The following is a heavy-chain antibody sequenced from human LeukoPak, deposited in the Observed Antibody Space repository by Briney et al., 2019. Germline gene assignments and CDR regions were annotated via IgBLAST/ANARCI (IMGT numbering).Heavy chain of an antibody. CDR2: ISWNSGSI. J-gene: IGHJ4*02. CDR3: AKDPGYCSGGSCYQATDY. D-gene: IGHD2-15*01. V-gene: IGHV3-9*01. CDR1: GFTFDDYA. Sequence: GGSLRLSCAASGFTFDDYAMHWVRQAPGKGLEWVSCISWNSGSIGYADSVKGRFTISRDNAKNSLYLQMNSLRAEDTAVYYCAKDPGYCSGGSCYQATDYWGQGTLVTVSS.